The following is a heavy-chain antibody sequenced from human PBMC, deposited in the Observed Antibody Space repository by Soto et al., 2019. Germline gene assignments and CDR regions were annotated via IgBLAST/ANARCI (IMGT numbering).Heavy chain of an antibody. CDR2: INHSGST. Sequence: QVQLQQWGAGLLKPSETLSLTCAVYGGSFSGYYWSWIRQPPGKGLEWIGEINHSGSTNYNPSLKRRVTISVDTSKNQFSLKLSSVTAADTAVYYCARCYRPLKRDAFDIWGQGTMVTVSS. V-gene: IGHV4-34*01. J-gene: IGHJ3*02. CDR1: GGSFSGYY. D-gene: IGHD4-4*01. CDR3: ARCYRPLKRDAFDI.